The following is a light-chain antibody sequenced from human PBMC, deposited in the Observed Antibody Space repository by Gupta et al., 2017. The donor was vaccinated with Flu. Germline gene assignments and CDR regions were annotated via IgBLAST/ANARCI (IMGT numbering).Light chain of an antibody. J-gene: IGKJ1*01. Sequence: EIVLTQSPGTLSLSPGESATLSCRASQSFSSNYLVWYQQRPGQPPRLLIYDGSKRATGIPDRFSGSGSGADFTLTITRLEPEDFAVYFCQQYGSSLPWTFGQGTKVE. CDR2: DGS. CDR1: QSFSSNY. V-gene: IGKV3-20*01. CDR3: QQYGSSLPWT.